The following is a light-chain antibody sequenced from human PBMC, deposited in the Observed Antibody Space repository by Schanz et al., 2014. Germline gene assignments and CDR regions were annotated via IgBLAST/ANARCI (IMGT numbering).Light chain of an antibody. CDR2: GAS. CDR3: QQYSYWPLT. Sequence: EIVLTQSPGTLSLSPGERATLSCRASQSVSSSYLAWYQHKPGQAPRLLIYGASSRATGIPDRFSGSGSGTDFTLTISGLQSEDFAVYYCQQYSYWPLTFGPGTKVEIK. V-gene: IGKV3-20*01. CDR1: QSVSSSY. J-gene: IGKJ1*01.